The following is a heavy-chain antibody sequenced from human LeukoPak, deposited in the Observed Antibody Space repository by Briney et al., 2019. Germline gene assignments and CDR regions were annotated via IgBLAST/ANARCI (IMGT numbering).Heavy chain of an antibody. D-gene: IGHD6-13*01. J-gene: IGHJ4*02. CDR2: IIPIFGTA. Sequence: SVKVSCKASGGTFSSYAISWVRQAPGQGLEWMGGIIPIFGTANYAQKFQGRVTITADESTSTAYMELSSLRSEDTAVYYCARSLLGSSPFDYWGQGTLVTVSS. CDR1: GGTFSSYA. CDR3: ARSLLGSSPFDY. V-gene: IGHV1-69*01.